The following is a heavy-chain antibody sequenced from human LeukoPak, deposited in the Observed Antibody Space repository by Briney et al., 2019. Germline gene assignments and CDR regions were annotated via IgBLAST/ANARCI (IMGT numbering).Heavy chain of an antibody. V-gene: IGHV1-69*13. D-gene: IGHD3-22*01. Sequence: GASVKVSCKASGGTFSSYAISWVRQAPGQGLEWMGGIIPIFGTANYAQKFQGRVTITADESMSTAYMELSSLRSEDTAVYYCARDRVTMIVGDYMDVWGKGTTVTVSS. J-gene: IGHJ6*03. CDR2: IIPIFGTA. CDR3: ARDRVTMIVGDYMDV. CDR1: GGTFSSYA.